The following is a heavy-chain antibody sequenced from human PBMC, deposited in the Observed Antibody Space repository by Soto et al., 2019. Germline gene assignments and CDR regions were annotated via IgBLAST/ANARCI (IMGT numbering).Heavy chain of an antibody. D-gene: IGHD3-3*01. CDR3: ARVSDFWSGYPTDLFDY. CDR2: ISAYNGNT. Sequence: GASVKVSCKASGYTFTSYGISWVRQAPGQGLEWMGWISAYNGNTNYAQKLQGRVTMTTDTSTSTAYMELRSLRSDDTAVYYCARVSDFWSGYPTDLFDYWGQGTLVTVSS. V-gene: IGHV1-18*01. J-gene: IGHJ4*02. CDR1: GYTFTSYG.